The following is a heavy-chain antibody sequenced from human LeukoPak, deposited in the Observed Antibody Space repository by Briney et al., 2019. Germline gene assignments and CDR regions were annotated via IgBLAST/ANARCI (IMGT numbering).Heavy chain of an antibody. CDR2: IYTSGST. CDR3: ARDQGGYDFWSGAIDY. Sequence: SETLSLTCTVSGGSISSGSYYWSWIRQPAGKGLEWIGRIYTSGSTNYNPSLKSRVTMSVDTSKNQFSLKLSSVTAADTAVYYCARDQGGYDFWSGAIDYWGQGTLVTVSS. CDR1: GGSISSGSYY. V-gene: IGHV4-61*02. D-gene: IGHD3-3*01. J-gene: IGHJ4*02.